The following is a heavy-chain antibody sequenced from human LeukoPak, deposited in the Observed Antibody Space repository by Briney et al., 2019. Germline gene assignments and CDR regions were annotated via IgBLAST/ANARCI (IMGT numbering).Heavy chain of an antibody. CDR2: IYYSGST. CDR3: ARHNYYNFWNALNWFDP. J-gene: IGHJ5*02. CDR1: GGSISSTTYY. D-gene: IGHD3-3*01. Sequence: SETLSLTCTVSGGSISSTTYYWAWIRQPPGKGLEWTASIYYSGSTYYNPSLKSRVTISVDTSKNHFSLKLSSVTAADTALYYCARHNYYNFWNALNWFDPWGQGTLVTVSS. V-gene: IGHV4-39*01.